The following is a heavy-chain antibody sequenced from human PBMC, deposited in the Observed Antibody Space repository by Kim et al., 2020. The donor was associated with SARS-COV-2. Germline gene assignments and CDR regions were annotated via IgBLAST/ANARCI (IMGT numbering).Heavy chain of an antibody. CDR3: VRQHTSGWYIWYFEL. D-gene: IGHD6-13*01. J-gene: IGHJ2*01. CDR2: IYPGDSDT. V-gene: IGHV5-51*01. Sequence: GESLKISCKASGYSFSQYWIGWVRQMPGKGLEWMGMIYPGDSDTRYGPSIQGQVTISADESLSTAYLQWSSLRASDSAIYYCVRQHTSGWYIWYFELWGRGTLVTVSS. CDR1: GYSFSQYW.